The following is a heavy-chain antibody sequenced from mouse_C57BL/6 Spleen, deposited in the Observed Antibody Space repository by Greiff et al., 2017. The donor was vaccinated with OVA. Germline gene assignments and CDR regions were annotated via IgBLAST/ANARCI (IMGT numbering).Heavy chain of an antibody. CDR3: ARGVWLRYYFDY. CDR1: GYTFTDYY. V-gene: IGHV1-26*01. Sequence: VQLHQSGPELVKPGASVKISCKASGYTFTDYYMNWVKQSHGQSLEWIGDINPNNGGTSYNQKFKGKATLTVDKSSSTAYMELRSLTSEDSAVDYCARGVWLRYYFDYWGQGTTLTVSS. J-gene: IGHJ2*01. CDR2: INPNNGGT. D-gene: IGHD2-2*01.